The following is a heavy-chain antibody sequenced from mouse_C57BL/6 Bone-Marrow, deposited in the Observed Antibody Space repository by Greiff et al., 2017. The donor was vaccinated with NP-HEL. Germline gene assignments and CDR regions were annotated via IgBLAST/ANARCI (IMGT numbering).Heavy chain of an antibody. CDR3: AATVVATRAMDY. Sequence: DVMLVESGGGLVKPGGSLKLSCAASGFTFSDYGMHWVRQAPEKGLEWVAYISSGSSTIYYADTVKGRFTISRDNAKNTLFLQMTSLRSEDTAMYYCAATVVATRAMDYWGQGTSVTVSS. D-gene: IGHD1-1*01. J-gene: IGHJ4*01. CDR2: ISSGSSTI. CDR1: GFTFSDYG. V-gene: IGHV5-17*01.